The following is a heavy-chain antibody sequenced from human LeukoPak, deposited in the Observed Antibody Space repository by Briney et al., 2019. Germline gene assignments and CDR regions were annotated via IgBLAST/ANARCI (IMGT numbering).Heavy chain of an antibody. V-gene: IGHV3-15*01. CDR1: GFTFSKAW. D-gene: IGHD3-10*01. J-gene: IGHJ4*02. CDR2: VKRNADGGTT. Sequence: GGSLRLSCAASGFTFSKAWMTWVRQAPGKGLEWVGRVKRNADGGTTDYAAPVEDRFTISRDDSKNTLYLQMNSLKIEDTAAYYCTTDQLWFGENPYYFDYWGQGTLVTVSS. CDR3: TTDQLWFGENPYYFDY.